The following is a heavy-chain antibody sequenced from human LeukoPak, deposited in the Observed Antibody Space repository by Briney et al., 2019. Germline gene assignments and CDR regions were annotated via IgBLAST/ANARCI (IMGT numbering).Heavy chain of an antibody. V-gene: IGHV3-23*01. CDR3: ASRLGGSYVSAEYFQH. J-gene: IGHJ1*01. CDR2: ISGSGGST. CDR1: GFTFSSYG. Sequence: TGGSLRLSCAASGFTFSSYGMSWVRQAPGKGLEWVSAISGSGGSTYYADSVKGRFTISRDNSKNTLYLQMNSLRAEDTAVYYCASRLGGSYVSAEYFQHWGQGTLVTVSS. D-gene: IGHD1-26*01.